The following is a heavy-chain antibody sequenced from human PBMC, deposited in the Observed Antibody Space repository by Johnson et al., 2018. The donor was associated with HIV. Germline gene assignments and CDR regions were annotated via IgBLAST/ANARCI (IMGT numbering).Heavy chain of an antibody. CDR1: GFTFSSYA. Sequence: VQLVESGGGVVQPGRSLRLSCAASGFTFSSYALHWVRQAPGKGLQWVAVISYDGSNKYYADSVKGRFTISRDNSKNTLYLQMNSLRAEDTAVYYCARNQGRRNYYDAFDIWGQGTMVTVSS. J-gene: IGHJ3*02. CDR3: ARNQGRRNYYDAFDI. CDR2: ISYDGSNK. D-gene: IGHD1-7*01. V-gene: IGHV3-30-3*01.